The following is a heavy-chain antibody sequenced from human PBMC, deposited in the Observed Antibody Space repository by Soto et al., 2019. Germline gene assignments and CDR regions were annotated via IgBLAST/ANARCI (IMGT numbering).Heavy chain of an antibody. CDR2: INPYSGGT. D-gene: IGHD2-21*01. CDR3: ARPKYGETYFDS. CDR1: GYTFTDHY. V-gene: IGHV1-2*02. Sequence: ASVKVSCKASGYTFTDHYIHWLRQAPGQSLEWMGWINPYSGGTHFARKFQDRVTMARDTSVSTAYMELSSLKPDDTAVYYCARPKYGETYFDSWGQGTVVTVS. J-gene: IGHJ4*02.